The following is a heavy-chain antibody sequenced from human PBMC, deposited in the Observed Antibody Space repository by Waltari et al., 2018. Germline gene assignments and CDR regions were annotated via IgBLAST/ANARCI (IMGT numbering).Heavy chain of an antibody. V-gene: IGHV3-53*01. D-gene: IGHD6-13*01. CDR1: GFTVRTNF. CDR3: AKQSPSYTRCWYPLES. J-gene: IGHJ4*02. CDR2: IYSGGNT. Sequence: EVQLVESGGNLIQPGGSLRLSCAASGFTVRTNFISWVRQAPGKGLEWGSIIYSGGNTDYAGSVKGRFTISRDNYKNMVDLEMNSLRAEYTAVYYCAKQSPSYTRCWYPLESWGPGTLVTVSP.